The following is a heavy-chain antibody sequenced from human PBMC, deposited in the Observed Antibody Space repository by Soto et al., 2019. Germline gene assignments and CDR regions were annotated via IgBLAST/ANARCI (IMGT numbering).Heavy chain of an antibody. CDR2: IRSKAYGGTT. J-gene: IGHJ4*02. CDR3: TREVPYYYDSSGYYVY. V-gene: IGHV3-49*03. Sequence: PGGSLRLSCTASGFTFGDYAMSWFRQAPGKGLEWVGFIRSKAYGGTTEYAASVKGRFTISRDDSKSIAYLQMNSLKTEDTAVYYCTREVPYYYDSSGYYVYWGQGTLVTVSS. D-gene: IGHD3-22*01. CDR1: GFTFGDYA.